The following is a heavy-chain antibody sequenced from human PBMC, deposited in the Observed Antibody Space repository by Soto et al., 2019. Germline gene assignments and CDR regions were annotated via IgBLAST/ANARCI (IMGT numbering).Heavy chain of an antibody. CDR1: GFTVSSNY. CDR3: ARMGDSSGYSGWFDP. D-gene: IGHD3-22*01. Sequence: EVQLVESGGGLVQPGGSLRLSCAASGFTVSSNYMSWVRQAPGKGLEWVSVIYSGGSTYYADSVKGRFTISRDNSKNTLYLQMNSLRAEDTAVYYCARMGDSSGYSGWFDPWGQATLVTVSS. CDR2: IYSGGST. J-gene: IGHJ5*02. V-gene: IGHV3-66*01.